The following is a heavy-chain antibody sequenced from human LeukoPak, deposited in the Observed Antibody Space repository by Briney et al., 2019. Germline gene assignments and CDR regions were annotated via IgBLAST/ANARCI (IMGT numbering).Heavy chain of an antibody. D-gene: IGHD6-19*01. CDR2: IIPIFGTA. CDR1: GGTFSSYA. CDR3: ARVGAVAAQYFQH. V-gene: IGHV1-69*05. J-gene: IGHJ1*01. Sequence: SVKVSCKASGGTFSSYAISWVRQAPGQGLEWMGGIIPIFGTANYAQKFQGRVTITTDESTSTAYMELSSLRSEDTAVYYCARVGAVAAQYFQHWGQGTLVTVSS.